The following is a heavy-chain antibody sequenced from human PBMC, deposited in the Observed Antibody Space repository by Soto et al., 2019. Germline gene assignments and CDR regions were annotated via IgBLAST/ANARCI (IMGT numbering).Heavy chain of an antibody. Sequence: SETLSLTCAVSGYSISSGYYWGWIRQPPGKGLEWIGSIYHSGSTYYNPSLKSRVTISVDTSKNQFSLKLSSVTAADTAVYYCARSGGAVAAGGAADNWFDPWDQGTLVTVSS. J-gene: IGHJ5*02. V-gene: IGHV4-38-2*01. D-gene: IGHD6-13*01. CDR3: ARSGGAVAAGGAADNWFDP. CDR2: IYHSGST. CDR1: GYSISSGYY.